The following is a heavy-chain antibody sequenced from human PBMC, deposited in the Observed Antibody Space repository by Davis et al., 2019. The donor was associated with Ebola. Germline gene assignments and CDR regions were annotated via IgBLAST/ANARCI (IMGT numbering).Heavy chain of an antibody. CDR1: GGTFSSYA. CDR2: ISAYNGNT. Sequence: ASVKVSCKASGGTFSSYAISWVRQAPGQGLEWMGWISAYNGNTNYAQKLQGRVTMTTDTSTSTAYMELRSLRSDDTAVYYCARDLNLPGKDGGYWGQGTLVTVSS. CDR3: ARDLNLPGKDGGY. D-gene: IGHD4-23*01. J-gene: IGHJ4*02. V-gene: IGHV1-18*01.